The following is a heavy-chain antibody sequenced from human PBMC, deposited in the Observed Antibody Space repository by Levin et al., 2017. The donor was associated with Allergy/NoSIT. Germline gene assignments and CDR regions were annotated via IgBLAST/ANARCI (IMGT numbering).Heavy chain of an antibody. CDR2: ISTRGSDI. V-gene: IGHV3-21*04. CDR1: VCTFSLYF. D-gene: IGHD3-16*02. J-gene: IGHJ4*02. Sequence: GGSLRLSCEASVCTFSLYFFHWVRQFPGKGLPLFSSISTRGSDIFYADSVQGRFTLVLSYADNSVFLQMPSLRAEDSALYYCTTSLWGSYPTEYWGQGTRVTVSS. CDR3: TTSLWGSYPTEY.